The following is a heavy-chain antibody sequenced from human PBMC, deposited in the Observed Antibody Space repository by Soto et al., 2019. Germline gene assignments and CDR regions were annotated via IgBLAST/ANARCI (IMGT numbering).Heavy chain of an antibody. J-gene: IGHJ4*02. Sequence: GGSLRLSCAASGFTFENYAMSWVRQTPGKGLEWVSAITGGGYSTYYADSVKGRFTISRDNSKNTLYLEMNTLGAEDTAIYYCVKESATSRQYYFDYWGQGTLVTVSS. V-gene: IGHV3-23*01. CDR2: ITGGGYST. CDR1: GFTFENYA. D-gene: IGHD2-2*01. CDR3: VKESATSRQYYFDY.